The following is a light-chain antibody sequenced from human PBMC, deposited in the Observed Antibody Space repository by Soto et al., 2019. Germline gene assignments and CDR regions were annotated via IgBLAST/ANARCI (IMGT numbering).Light chain of an antibody. CDR3: QQANSFPRT. J-gene: IGKJ1*01. CDR1: QGINSW. V-gene: IGKV1-12*01. CDR2: AAS. Sequence: DIKMTQSPSSVSASVGDRVTITCRASQGINSWLAWYQQKPGKAPKLLIYAASNLQSGGPSRFSGSGSGTDFTLTISSLQPEGFATYYCQQANSFPRTVGQGTKVDSK.